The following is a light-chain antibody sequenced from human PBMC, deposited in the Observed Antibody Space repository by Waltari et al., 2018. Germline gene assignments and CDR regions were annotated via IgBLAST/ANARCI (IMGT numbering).Light chain of an antibody. J-gene: IGLJ3*02. CDR3: CSYAGSWV. CDR1: TFVVLIYNL. V-gene: IGLV2-23*01. Sequence: QSALTQPASVSGSPGQSITISCPGSTFVVLIYNLFSWYQHHPGKAPKLMIYEDAKRPSGVSNRFSGSKSGNTASLTISGLQAEDEADYYCCSYAGSWVFGGGTKLTVL. CDR2: EDA.